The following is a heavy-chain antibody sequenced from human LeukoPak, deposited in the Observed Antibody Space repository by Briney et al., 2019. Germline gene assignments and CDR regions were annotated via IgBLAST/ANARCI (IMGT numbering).Heavy chain of an antibody. CDR2: ISAYNGST. CDR3: ARGDHDYGDPSTPSYYYYGMDV. J-gene: IGHJ6*02. Sequence: ASVKVSCKASGYTFTSYGISWVRQAPGQGLEWMGWISAYNGSTNYAQKLQGRVTMTTDTSTSTAYMELRSLRSDDTAVYYCARGDHDYGDPSTPSYYYYGMDVWGQGTTVTVSS. V-gene: IGHV1-18*01. D-gene: IGHD4-17*01. CDR1: GYTFTSYG.